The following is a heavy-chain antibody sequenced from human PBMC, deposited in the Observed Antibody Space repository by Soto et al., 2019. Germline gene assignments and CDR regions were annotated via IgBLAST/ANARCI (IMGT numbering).Heavy chain of an antibody. J-gene: IGHJ4*02. V-gene: IGHV4-31*03. CDR3: PRSSVRFGSLKS. CDR2: FYDSETT. CDR1: GASISSRTDY. D-gene: IGHD1-26*01. Sequence: QVQLQESGPGLVKPSQTLSLTCTVSGASISSRTDYWTWVRQHPGEGLEWIGYFYDSETTHYNPSPRSRISISLDTSKNHFSLNMRSVTAAATAVYFCPRSSVRFGSLKSWGPGTLV.